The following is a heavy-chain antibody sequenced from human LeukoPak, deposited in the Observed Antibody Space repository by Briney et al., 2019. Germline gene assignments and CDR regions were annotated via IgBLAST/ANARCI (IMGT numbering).Heavy chain of an antibody. Sequence: ASVKVSCKASGYTFTSYGISWVRQAPGQGLEWMGWISAYNGNTNYAQKLQGRGTMTTDTSTSTAYMELRSLRSDDTAVYYCARWEIRFGELSPENYYYYMDVWGKGTTVTISS. J-gene: IGHJ6*03. CDR1: GYTFTSYG. V-gene: IGHV1-18*01. D-gene: IGHD3-10*01. CDR2: ISAYNGNT. CDR3: ARWEIRFGELSPENYYYYMDV.